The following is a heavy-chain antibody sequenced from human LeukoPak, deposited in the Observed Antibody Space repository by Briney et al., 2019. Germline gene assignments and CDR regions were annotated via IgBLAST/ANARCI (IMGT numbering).Heavy chain of an antibody. CDR1: GGSISSSSYY. D-gene: IGHD5-24*01. CDR2: IYYSGST. Sequence: SETLSLTCTVSGGSISSSSYYWGWIRQPPGKGLEWIGSIYYSGSTNYNPSLKSRVTISVDTSKNQFSLKLSSVTAADTAVYYCARQVIVWGRWLQLQGFDYWGQGTLVTVSS. V-gene: IGHV4-39*01. J-gene: IGHJ4*02. CDR3: ARQVIVWGRWLQLQGFDY.